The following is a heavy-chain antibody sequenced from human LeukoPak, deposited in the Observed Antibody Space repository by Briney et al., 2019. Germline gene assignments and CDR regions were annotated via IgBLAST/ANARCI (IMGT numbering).Heavy chain of an antibody. CDR3: ATTTIFGVVSPFDY. CDR1: GYTLTELS. V-gene: IGHV1-24*01. CDR2: FDPEDGET. D-gene: IGHD3-3*01. J-gene: IGHJ4*02. Sequence: ASVKVSCKVSGYTLTELSMHWVRQAPGKGLEWMGGFDPEDGETIYAQKFQGRVTMTEDTSTDTAYMEPSSLRSEDTAVYYCATTTIFGVVSPFDYWGQGTLVTVSS.